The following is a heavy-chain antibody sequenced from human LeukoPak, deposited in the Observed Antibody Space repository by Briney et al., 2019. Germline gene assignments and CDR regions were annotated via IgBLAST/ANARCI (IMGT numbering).Heavy chain of an antibody. D-gene: IGHD5-18*01. V-gene: IGHV4-59*01. Sequence: SETLSLTCTVSGGSISSYYWSWIRQPPGKGLEWIGYIYYSGSTNYNPSLKSRVTISVDTSKNQFSLKLCSVTAADTAVYYCARVDTAMAIDYWGQGTLVTVSS. J-gene: IGHJ4*02. CDR1: GGSISSYY. CDR3: ARVDTAMAIDY. CDR2: IYYSGST.